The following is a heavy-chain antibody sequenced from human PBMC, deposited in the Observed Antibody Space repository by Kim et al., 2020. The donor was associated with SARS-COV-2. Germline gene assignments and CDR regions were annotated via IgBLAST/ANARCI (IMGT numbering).Heavy chain of an antibody. J-gene: IGHJ4*02. CDR3: ARVRMVRGPSPLYFDY. Sequence: SETLSLTCTVSGGSISSSSYYWGWIRQPPGKGLEWIGSIYYSGSTYYNPSLKSRVTISVDTSKNQFSLKLSSVTAADTAVYYCARVRMVRGPSPLYFDYWGQGTLVTVSS. CDR1: GGSISSSSYY. D-gene: IGHD3-10*01. CDR2: IYYSGST. V-gene: IGHV4-39*01.